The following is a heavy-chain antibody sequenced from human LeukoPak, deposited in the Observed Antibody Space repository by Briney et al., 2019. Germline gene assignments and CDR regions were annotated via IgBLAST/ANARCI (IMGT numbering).Heavy chain of an antibody. Sequence: GSLRLSCAASGFIFSDYYMSWIRQAPGKGLEWISYISSSSSYTNYVDSVKGRFTISRDNAKNSLYLQMNSLRAEDTAVYYCARAVSVSSYYFDCWGQGNLVTVSS. CDR2: ISSSSSYT. J-gene: IGHJ4*02. CDR1: GFIFSDYY. V-gene: IGHV3-11*05. CDR3: ARAVSVSSYYFDC. D-gene: IGHD5/OR15-5a*01.